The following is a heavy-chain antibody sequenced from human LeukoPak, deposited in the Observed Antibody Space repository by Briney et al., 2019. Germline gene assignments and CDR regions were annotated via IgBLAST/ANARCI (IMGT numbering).Heavy chain of an antibody. V-gene: IGHV3-30*03. CDR2: TSHDGSSK. CDR1: GFTFSSYG. Sequence: GRSLRLSCAASGFTFSSYGMHWVRQAPGKGPEWVAVTSHDGSSKYYVDSVKGRFTISRDNSKNTLYLQMNSLRTEDTAVYYCARDPPDCWGQGTLVTVSS. CDR3: ARDPPDC. J-gene: IGHJ4*02.